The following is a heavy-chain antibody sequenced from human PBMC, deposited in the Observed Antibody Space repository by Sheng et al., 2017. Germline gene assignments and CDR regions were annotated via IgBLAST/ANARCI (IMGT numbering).Heavy chain of an antibody. CDR3: ARVSYSYDRSGYSGAFDI. CDR1: GYTFTNYG. J-gene: IGHJ3*02. V-gene: IGHV1-18*01. CDR2: ISGDNDNT. Sequence: QVQLVQSGAEVKKPGASVKVSCKASGYTFTNYGLSWVRQAPGQGLEWMGWISGDNDNTNYAQKLQGRVTMTTDTSTSTAYMELRSLRSDDTAVYYCARVSYSYDRSGYSGAFDIWGQGTSGHRLF. D-gene: IGHD3-22*01.